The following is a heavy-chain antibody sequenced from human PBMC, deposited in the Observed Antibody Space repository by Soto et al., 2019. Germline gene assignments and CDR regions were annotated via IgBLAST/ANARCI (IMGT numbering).Heavy chain of an antibody. CDR3: ARSQGSSTSLEIYYYYYSGMDV. Sequence: ASVKVSCKASGGTFSSYAISWVRQAPGQGLEWMGGIIPISETTNYAQKFQGRVTITADESKSTAYMELSSLRSEDTAVYYCARSQGSSTSLEIYYYYYSGMDVWGQGTTVTVSS. CDR2: IIPISETT. J-gene: IGHJ6*02. V-gene: IGHV1-69*01. D-gene: IGHD2-2*01. CDR1: GGTFSSYA.